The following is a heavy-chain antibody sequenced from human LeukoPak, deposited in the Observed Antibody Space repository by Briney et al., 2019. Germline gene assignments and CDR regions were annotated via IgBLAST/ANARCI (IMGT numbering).Heavy chain of an antibody. J-gene: IGHJ5*02. D-gene: IGHD3-3*01. CDR3: ARVYYASWSGQPLSQHWLDP. V-gene: IGHV3-11*04. CDR2: IRSTGSST. CDR1: GFTFRDYY. Sequence: GGSLGLSCTASGFTFRDYYVTWIRQAPGKGLEWVSYIRSTGSSTAYADSVKGRFAISRDNAKNSLYLQMNGLRVEDTAIYYCARVYYASWSGQPLSQHWLDPWGQGTLVTVSS.